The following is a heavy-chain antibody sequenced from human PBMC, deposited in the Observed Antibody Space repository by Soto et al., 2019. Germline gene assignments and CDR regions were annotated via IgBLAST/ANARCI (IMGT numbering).Heavy chain of an antibody. CDR1: GYTFRNYG. Sequence: QVQLVQSGPELKKPGASVKVSCKASGYTFRNYGINWVRQAPGQGLEWMGWISAYNGDTNYAPKFLGRVTMATDTPTSTAYMELRSLKSYDTAVYYCARDVRQFVSNSDNFDIWGQGTTVTVSS. J-gene: IGHJ3*02. CDR3: ARDVRQFVSNSDNFDI. V-gene: IGHV1-18*01. CDR2: ISAYNGDT. D-gene: IGHD6-6*01.